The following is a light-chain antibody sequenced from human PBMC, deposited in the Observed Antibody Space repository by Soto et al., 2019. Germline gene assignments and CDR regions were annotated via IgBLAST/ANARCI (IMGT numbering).Light chain of an antibody. CDR1: ENVRTF. V-gene: IGKV3-11*01. CDR3: QQHSHWPPWT. CDR2: GAS. Sequence: EVVLTQSPATLSLSPGERATLSCRASENVRTFVDWYQQKPGQAPRLLIYGASNRATGIPARFSGSGSATAFNTTTSNLEPEDFAVYYCQQHSHWPPWTFGQGTRVEIQ. J-gene: IGKJ1*01.